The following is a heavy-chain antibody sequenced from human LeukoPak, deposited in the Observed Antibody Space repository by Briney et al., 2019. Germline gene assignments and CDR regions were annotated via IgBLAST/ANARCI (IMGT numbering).Heavy chain of an antibody. CDR2: INTNGDDT. Sequence: GGSLRLSCSASGFTFSTYALHWVRQAPGKGLGHVSTINTNGDDTYYADSVKGRFTISRDNSKRMLYLQMSSLRAEDTAVYYCVKDLRGGGYYTSFDYWGQGTLVTVSS. V-gene: IGHV3-64D*09. CDR3: VKDLRGGGYYTSFDY. CDR1: GFTFSTYA. J-gene: IGHJ4*02. D-gene: IGHD3-10*01.